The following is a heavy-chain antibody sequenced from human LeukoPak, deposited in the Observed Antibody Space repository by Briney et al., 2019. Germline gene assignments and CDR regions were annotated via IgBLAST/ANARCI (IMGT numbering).Heavy chain of an antibody. Sequence: PSETLSLTCTVSGYSISSGYYWGWIRQPPGKGLEWIGSIYHSGSTYYNPSLKSRVTISVDTSKNQFSLKLSSLTAADTAVYYCARASHDYGDYSHFDHWGQGTLVTVSS. CDR2: IYHSGST. CDR1: GYSISSGYY. CDR3: ARASHDYGDYSHFDH. J-gene: IGHJ4*02. V-gene: IGHV4-38-2*02. D-gene: IGHD4-17*01.